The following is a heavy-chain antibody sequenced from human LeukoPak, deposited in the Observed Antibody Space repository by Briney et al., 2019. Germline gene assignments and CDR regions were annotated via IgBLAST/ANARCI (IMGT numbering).Heavy chain of an antibody. D-gene: IGHD6-6*01. V-gene: IGHV3-23*01. J-gene: IGHJ6*02. CDR2: ISGSGGST. CDR1: GFTFITYV. Sequence: GGSLRLSCAASGFTFITYVMHWVRQAPGKGLEWVSAISGSGGSTYYADSVKGRFTISRDNSKNTLYLQMNSLRAEDTAVYYCAKEGSSSGYYYYGMDVWAKGPRSPSP. CDR3: AKEGSSSGYYYYGMDV.